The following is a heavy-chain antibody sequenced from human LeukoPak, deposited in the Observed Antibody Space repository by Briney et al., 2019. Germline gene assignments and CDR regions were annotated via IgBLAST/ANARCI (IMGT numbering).Heavy chain of an antibody. J-gene: IGHJ4*02. CDR3: ARGGVFYYDSSPFDY. CDR2: IIPTFGTA. V-gene: IGHV1-69*05. D-gene: IGHD3-22*01. Sequence: ASVKVSCKASGGTFSSYAISWVRQAPGQRLEWMGRIIPTFGTANYAQKFQGRVTITTDESTSTAYMELSSLRSEDTAVYYCARGGVFYYDSSPFDYWGQGTLVTVSS. CDR1: GGTFSSYA.